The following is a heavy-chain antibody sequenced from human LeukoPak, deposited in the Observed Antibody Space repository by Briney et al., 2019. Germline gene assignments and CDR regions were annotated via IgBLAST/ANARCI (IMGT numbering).Heavy chain of an antibody. V-gene: IGHV3-21*01. D-gene: IGHD6-19*01. J-gene: IGHJ6*03. Sequence: GGSLRLSCAASGFTFTSYSMNWVRQAPGKGLEWVASISSGSIYIYYADSVKGRFTISRDNAKHSLFLQMNSLRAEDTAVYYCARDLSGWQPDYYYLYMDVWGKGTTVTVSS. CDR3: ARDLSGWQPDYYYLYMDV. CDR1: GFTFTSYS. CDR2: ISSGSIYI.